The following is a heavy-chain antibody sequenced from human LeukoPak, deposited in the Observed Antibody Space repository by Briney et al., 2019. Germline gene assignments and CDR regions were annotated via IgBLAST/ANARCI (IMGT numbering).Heavy chain of an antibody. CDR1: GFTVSSNY. V-gene: IGHV3-53*05. CDR2: IYSGGST. D-gene: IGHD6-13*01. J-gene: IGHJ4*02. Sequence: GGSLRLSCAASGFTVSSNYTSWVRQAPGKGLEWVSVIYSGGSTYYADSVKGRLTISRDNAKNSLYLQMNSLRAEDTALYYCAKSDSRWGQGTLVTVSS. CDR3: AKSDSR.